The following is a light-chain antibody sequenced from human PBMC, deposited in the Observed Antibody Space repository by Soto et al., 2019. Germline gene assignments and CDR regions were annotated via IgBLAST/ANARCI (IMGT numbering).Light chain of an antibody. CDR3: TSYSRTNTLV. J-gene: IGLJ3*02. CDR2: DVS. CDR1: GSDVGGFNY. V-gene: IGLV2-14*03. Sequence: QSALTQPASVSGSPGQSITISCTGTGSDVGGFNYVSWYQQHPDKAPKLMIFDVSDRPSGVSNRFSGSKSGNTASLTISGLQAEDEADYYCTSYSRTNTLVFGGGTNSPS.